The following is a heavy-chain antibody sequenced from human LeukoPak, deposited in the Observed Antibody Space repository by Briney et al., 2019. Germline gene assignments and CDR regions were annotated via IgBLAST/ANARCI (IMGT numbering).Heavy chain of an antibody. CDR1: GFTFSSYA. V-gene: IGHV3-64*01. D-gene: IGHD6-19*01. CDR2: ISSNGGST. Sequence: GGSLRLSCAASGFTFSSYAMHWVRQAPGKGLEYVSAISSNGGSTYYANSVKGRFTISRDNSKNKLYLQMGSLRAEDMAVYYCARAKWLGGFDYWGQGTLVTVSS. CDR3: ARAKWLGGFDY. J-gene: IGHJ4*02.